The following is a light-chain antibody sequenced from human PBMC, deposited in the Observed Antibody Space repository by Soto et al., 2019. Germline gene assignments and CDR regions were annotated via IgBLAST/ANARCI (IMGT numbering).Light chain of an antibody. CDR1: QTVTSTY. CDR2: GIS. J-gene: IGKJ1*01. Sequence: EVVMTQSPATLSVSPWERATLSCRASQTVTSTYLAWYQQKPGQAPRLLIYGISSRATGVPDRFSGSGSGTDFTLTISRLEPEDFAVYYCQQYGNSPTFGQGTKVDIK. CDR3: QQYGNSPT. V-gene: IGKV3-20*01.